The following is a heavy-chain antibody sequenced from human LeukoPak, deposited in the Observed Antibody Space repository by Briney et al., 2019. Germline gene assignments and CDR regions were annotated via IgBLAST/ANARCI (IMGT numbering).Heavy chain of an antibody. D-gene: IGHD1-26*01. Sequence: SETLSLTCTVSGGSISSSSYYWGWIRQPPGKGLEWIGSIYYSGSTYYNPSLKSRVTISVDTSKNQFSLELSSVTAADTAVYYCARRSGSYLGGYYWGQGTLVTVS. V-gene: IGHV4-39*01. CDR2: IYYSGST. CDR1: GGSISSSSYY. J-gene: IGHJ4*02. CDR3: ARRSGSYLGGYY.